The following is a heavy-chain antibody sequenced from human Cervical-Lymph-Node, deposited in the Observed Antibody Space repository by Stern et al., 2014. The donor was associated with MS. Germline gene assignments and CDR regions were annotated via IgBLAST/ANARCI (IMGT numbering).Heavy chain of an antibody. J-gene: IGHJ4*02. CDR1: GFSLTTSGMS. CDR2: NDSADDK. V-gene: IGHV2-70*13. D-gene: IGHD2-21*02. Sequence: QVTLKESGPALVKPTQTLTLTCTFSGFSLTTSGMSVTWIRQPPGKALEWLGSNDSADDKYYRTSLKTRLTISKDTPKNQVVLTVTNMDPVDTATYYCGRRALRWGYFDYWGQGILVTVSS. CDR3: GRRALRWGYFDY.